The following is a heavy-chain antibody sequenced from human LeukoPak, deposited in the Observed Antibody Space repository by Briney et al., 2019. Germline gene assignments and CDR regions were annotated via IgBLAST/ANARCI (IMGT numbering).Heavy chain of an antibody. Sequence: PGGSLRLSCAASGFTFSSYGMHWVRQAPGKGLEWVAVISYDGSNKYYADSVKGRFTISRDNSKNTLYLQMNSLRAEGTAVYYCAKENYGAPEYWGQGTLVTVSS. CDR3: AKENYGAPEY. V-gene: IGHV3-30*18. D-gene: IGHD3-16*01. J-gene: IGHJ4*02. CDR2: ISYDGSNK. CDR1: GFTFSSYG.